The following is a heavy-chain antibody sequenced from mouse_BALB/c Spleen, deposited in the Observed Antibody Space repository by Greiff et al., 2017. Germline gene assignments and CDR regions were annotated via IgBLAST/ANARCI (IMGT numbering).Heavy chain of an antibody. CDR2: INPNNGAT. J-gene: IGHJ2*01. CDR1: GYTFTDYY. Sequence: VPLQQSGPELVKPGASVKMSCKASGYTFTDYYMKWVKQSHGKSLEWIGDINPNNGATFYNQKFKGKATFTVDKSSRTAYMQLNSLTSEEAAVYYCAGYYYIDYWGQGTTLTVSS. CDR3: AGYYYIDY. V-gene: IGHV1-18*01.